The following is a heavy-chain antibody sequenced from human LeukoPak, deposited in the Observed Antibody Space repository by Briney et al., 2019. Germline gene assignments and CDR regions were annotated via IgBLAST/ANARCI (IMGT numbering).Heavy chain of an antibody. V-gene: IGHV3-74*03. J-gene: IGHJ4*02. CDR2: LNSDGSIT. D-gene: IGHD6-19*01. Sequence: PGGSLRLSCEASGFAFSTYWMHWVRQAPGKGLVWVSRLNSDGSITTYADSVKGRFTISRDNAKNTLYLQMNSLRAEDTAVYYCARVLGTGYASGWFGVACDYWGQGSLVTVSS. CDR1: GFAFSTYW. CDR3: ARVLGTGYASGWFGVACDY.